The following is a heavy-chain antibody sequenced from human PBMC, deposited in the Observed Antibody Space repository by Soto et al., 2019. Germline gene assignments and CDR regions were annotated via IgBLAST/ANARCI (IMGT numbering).Heavy chain of an antibody. Sequence: GGSLRLSCAASGFTFSSYSMNWVRQAPGKGLEWVSYISSSSSTIYYADSVKGRFTISRDNAKNSLYLQMNNLRDEDTAVYYCLRYFRSGYYYGMDVWGQGTTVTVSS. V-gene: IGHV3-48*02. CDR3: LRYFRSGYYYGMDV. CDR2: ISSSSSTI. D-gene: IGHD3-9*01. J-gene: IGHJ6*02. CDR1: GFTFSSYS.